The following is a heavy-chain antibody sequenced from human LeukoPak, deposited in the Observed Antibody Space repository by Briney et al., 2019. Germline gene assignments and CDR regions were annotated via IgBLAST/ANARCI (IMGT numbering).Heavy chain of an antibody. CDR1: GFIFSNYV. J-gene: IGHJ3*02. V-gene: IGHV3-33*06. Sequence: GTSLSLSCAASGFIFSNYVMHWARQAPGKGLEWVAVIWHDGSEKYYGDSVKGRFSISRDNSKNTLYLQMNSLRAEDTAVYFCVKESDAFDIWGQGTMVTVSS. CDR2: IWHDGSEK. CDR3: VKESDAFDI.